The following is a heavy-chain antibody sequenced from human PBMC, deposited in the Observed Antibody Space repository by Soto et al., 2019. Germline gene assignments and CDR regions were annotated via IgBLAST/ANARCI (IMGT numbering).Heavy chain of an antibody. CDR1: GFTFGSYA. CDR2: ISAGGGRT. CDR3: AKVRATFGIDPFDY. Sequence: GGSLRLSCAASGFTFGSYAMSWVRQAPGKGLEWVSSISAGGGRTYYGDSVKGRFTISRDDSKNTQYLQMNSLRAEDTAIYYCAKVRATFGIDPFDYWGQGTLVTVSS. D-gene: IGHD2-21*01. V-gene: IGHV3-23*01. J-gene: IGHJ4*02.